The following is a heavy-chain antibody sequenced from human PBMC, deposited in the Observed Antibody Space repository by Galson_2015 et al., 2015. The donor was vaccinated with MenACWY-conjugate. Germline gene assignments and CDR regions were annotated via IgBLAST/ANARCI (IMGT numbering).Heavy chain of an antibody. D-gene: IGHD1-26*01. CDR3: AARSGGSYWGS. V-gene: IGHV1-58*01. CDR2: IVVGSGNA. Sequence: WVRQARGQRLEWIGWIVVGSGNANYAQKFQERVTITRDMSTSTAYMELSSLRSEDTAVYYCAARSGGSYWGSWGQGTLVTVSS. J-gene: IGHJ5*02.